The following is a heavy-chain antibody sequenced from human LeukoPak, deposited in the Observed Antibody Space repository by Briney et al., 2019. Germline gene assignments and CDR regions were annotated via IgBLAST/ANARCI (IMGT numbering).Heavy chain of an antibody. Sequence: ASVKVSCKASGYAFTGYYMHWVRQAPGQGLEWMGWINPNSGGTNYAQKFQGRVTMTRDTSISTAYMELSRLRSDDTAVYYCAKLSDSWSGYHDYWGQGTLVTVSS. CDR2: INPNSGGT. D-gene: IGHD3-3*01. V-gene: IGHV1-2*02. J-gene: IGHJ4*02. CDR1: GYAFTGYY. CDR3: AKLSDSWSGYHDY.